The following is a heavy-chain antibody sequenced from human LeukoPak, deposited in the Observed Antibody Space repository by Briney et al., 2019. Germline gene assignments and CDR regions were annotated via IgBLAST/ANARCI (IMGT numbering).Heavy chain of an antibody. D-gene: IGHD6-13*01. CDR1: GGSISSYY. Sequence: SETLSLTCTVSGGSISSYYWSWIRQPAGKGLEWIGRIYTSGSTNYNPSLKSRVTMSVDTSKNQFSLKLSSVTAADTAVYYFARATDHTSTRYGMAYWGKGTLVTVSS. CDR3: ARATDHTSTRYGMAY. V-gene: IGHV4-4*07. J-gene: IGHJ4*02. CDR2: IYTSGST.